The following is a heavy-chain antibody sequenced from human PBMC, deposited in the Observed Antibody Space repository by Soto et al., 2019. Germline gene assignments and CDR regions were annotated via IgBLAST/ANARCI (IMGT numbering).Heavy chain of an antibody. CDR1: GGSFSGYH. Sequence: PSETLSLTCAVSGGSFSGYHWSWIRQPPGKGLEWIGEINHSGSTNYNPSLKSRVIISVDTSKNQFSLRLSSVTAADTAVYYCARKVDSETWFDPWGQGTLVTVSS. CDR2: INHSGST. J-gene: IGHJ5*02. CDR3: ARKVDSETWFDP. D-gene: IGHD5-12*01. V-gene: IGHV4-34*01.